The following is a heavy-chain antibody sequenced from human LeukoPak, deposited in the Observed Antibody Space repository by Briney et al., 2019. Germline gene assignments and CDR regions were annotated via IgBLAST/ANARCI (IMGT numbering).Heavy chain of an antibody. D-gene: IGHD3-22*01. CDR1: GGSISSSSYY. J-gene: IGHJ4*02. V-gene: IGHV4-39*01. Sequence: TSETLSLTCTVSGGSISSSSYYWGWIRQPPGKGLEWIGSIYYSGSTYYNPSLKSRVTISVDTSKNQFSLKLSSVTAADTAVYYCARRSDDSSGYYWGVLDYWGQGTLVTVSS. CDR2: IYYSGST. CDR3: ARRSDDSSGYYWGVLDY.